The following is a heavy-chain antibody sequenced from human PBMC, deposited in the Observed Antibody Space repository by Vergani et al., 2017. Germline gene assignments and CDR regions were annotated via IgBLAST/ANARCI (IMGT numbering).Heavy chain of an antibody. Sequence: QVQLQQWGAGLLKPSETLSLTCAVYGGSFSGYYWSWIRQPPGTGLEWNGEINHSGSTNYNPSLKSRVTISVDTSKNQFSLKLSSVTAADTAVYYCAREIGYYDSSGYSREFWYFDLWGRGTLVTVSS. CDR3: AREIGYYDSSGYSREFWYFDL. CDR2: INHSGST. V-gene: IGHV4-34*01. D-gene: IGHD3-22*01. CDR1: GGSFSGYY. J-gene: IGHJ2*01.